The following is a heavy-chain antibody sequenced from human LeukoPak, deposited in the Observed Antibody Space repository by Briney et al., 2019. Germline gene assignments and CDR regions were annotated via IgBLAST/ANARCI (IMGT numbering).Heavy chain of an antibody. CDR1: GGSFSGYY. V-gene: IGHV4-59*10. CDR3: ARGLGLRLGELSSYYFDY. J-gene: IGHJ4*02. Sequence: SETLSLTCAVYGGSFSGYYWSWIRQPAGKGLEWIGRIYTSGSTNYNPSLKSRVTMSVDTSKNQFSLKLSSVTAADTAVYYCARGLGLRLGELSSYYFDYWGQGTLVTVSS. CDR2: IYTSGST. D-gene: IGHD3-16*02.